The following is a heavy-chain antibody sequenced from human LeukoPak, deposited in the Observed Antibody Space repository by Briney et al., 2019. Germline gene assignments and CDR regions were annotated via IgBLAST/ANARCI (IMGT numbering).Heavy chain of an antibody. CDR2: INSDGSST. J-gene: IGHJ4*02. CDR3: ARGMYNWNCVDY. V-gene: IGHV3-74*01. Sequence: QAGGSLRLSCAASGFTFSSYWMHWVRQAPGKGLVWVSRINSDGSSTSYADSVKGRFTISRDNAKNTLYLQMNSLRAEDTAVYYCARGMYNWNCVDYWGQGTLVTVSS. D-gene: IGHD1-7*01. CDR1: GFTFSSYW.